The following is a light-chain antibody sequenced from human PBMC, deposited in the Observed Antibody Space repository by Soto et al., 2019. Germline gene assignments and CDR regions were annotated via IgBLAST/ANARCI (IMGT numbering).Light chain of an antibody. Sequence: DIQLTQSPSFLSASVGDRVTITCRASQGISSTYLAWYQQTPGKAPKILIYAASTLQSGVPSRFSGRGSGTDFTLTISSLQPEDFATYYCQQINSYPLTFGGGTKVDIK. CDR2: AAS. V-gene: IGKV1-9*01. CDR1: QGISSTY. J-gene: IGKJ4*01. CDR3: QQINSYPLT.